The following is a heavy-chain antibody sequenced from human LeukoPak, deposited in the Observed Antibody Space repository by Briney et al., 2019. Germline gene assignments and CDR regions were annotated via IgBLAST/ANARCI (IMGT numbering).Heavy chain of an antibody. CDR2: ISGSGQST. V-gene: IGHV3-23*01. CDR1: GFTFCSYA. Sequence: GVSLRLSCAASGFTFCSYAMSWLRQAPGKGLEGVSAISGSGQSTYYADSVKGQFTVSRDNSKNTLKVKTNSPRAQETAGYYCAKHPVRYDILTGYYPLYDFDYWGQGTLVTVSS. D-gene: IGHD3-9*01. CDR3: AKHPVRYDILTGYYPLYDFDY. J-gene: IGHJ4*02.